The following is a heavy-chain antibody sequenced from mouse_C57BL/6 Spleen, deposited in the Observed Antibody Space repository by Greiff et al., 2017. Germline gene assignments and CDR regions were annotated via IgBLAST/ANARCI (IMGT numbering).Heavy chain of an antibody. J-gene: IGHJ2*01. CDR1: GYTFTSYD. CDR2: LYPRDGST. CDR3: ARDSSCYGY. V-gene: IGHV1-85*01. Sequence: VKLQQSGPELVKPGASVKLSCKASGYTFTSYDINWVKQRPGQGLEWIGWLYPRDGSTKYNEKFKGKATLTVDTSSSSAYRELHSLTSEDSAVYFCARDSSCYGYRGQGTTLTVSS. D-gene: IGHD3-2*02.